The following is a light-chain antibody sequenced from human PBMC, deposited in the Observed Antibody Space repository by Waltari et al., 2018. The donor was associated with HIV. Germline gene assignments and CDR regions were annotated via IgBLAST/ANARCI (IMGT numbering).Light chain of an antibody. V-gene: IGKV2-28*01. CDR2: LGS. J-gene: IGKJ2*01. Sequence: DVVLTQSPLSLSVTPGEPASIACRSSQTLRHNNVYNHLDWYLQKPGQSPTLLIDLGSTLASGVPDRFSGSGSGSDFTLKISRVEAEDVGTYYCMQALHTPYTFGLGTKLEI. CDR3: MQALHTPYT. CDR1: QTLRHNNVYNH.